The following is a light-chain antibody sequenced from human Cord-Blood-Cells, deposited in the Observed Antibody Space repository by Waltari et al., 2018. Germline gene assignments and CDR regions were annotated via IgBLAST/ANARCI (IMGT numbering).Light chain of an antibody. V-gene: IGLV9-49*01. Sequence: QPVLTQPPSASASLGASVTLTCTLSSGYSNYKVDWYQPKPGQGPRFVMRVGHGGIVGSNGDCIPDRFSVLGSGLNRYLTIKNIQEEDESDYHCGADHGSGSNFVWVFGGGTKLTVL. J-gene: IGLJ3*02. CDR3: GADHGSGSNFVWV. CDR1: SGYSNYK. CDR2: VGHGGIVG.